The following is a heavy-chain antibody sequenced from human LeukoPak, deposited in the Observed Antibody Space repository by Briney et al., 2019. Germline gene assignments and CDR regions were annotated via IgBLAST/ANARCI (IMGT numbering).Heavy chain of an antibody. CDR3: ARVVVVPAAMDYYYYMDV. D-gene: IGHD2-2*01. Sequence: SETLSLTCTVPGVSIIRYYWSSVRHPPGKGLEWLGYIYTSGSTNYNPSLKSRVTISVDTTKNQFALKLSSVTAADTAVYYCARVVVVPAAMDYYYYMDVWGKGTTVTVSS. CDR2: IYTSGST. J-gene: IGHJ6*03. V-gene: IGHV4-4*09. CDR1: GVSIIRYY.